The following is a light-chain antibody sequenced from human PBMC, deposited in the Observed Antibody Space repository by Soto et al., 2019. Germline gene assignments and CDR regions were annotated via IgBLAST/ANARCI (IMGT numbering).Light chain of an antibody. CDR3: QHYNSRA. CDR2: KAS. V-gene: IGKV1-5*03. J-gene: IGKJ1*01. CDR1: QTIGAF. Sequence: PMTQSPSTLSASVGERVTITCRASQTIGAFLAWYQLKPGKAPNLLISKASNLQDGVPSRFSGSGSGTEFTLTITSLQPDDFATYYCQHYNSRAFGQGTKVEIK.